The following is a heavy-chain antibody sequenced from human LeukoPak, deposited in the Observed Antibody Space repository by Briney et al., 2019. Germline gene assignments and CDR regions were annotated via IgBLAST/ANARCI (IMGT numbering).Heavy chain of an antibody. J-gene: IGHJ4*02. Sequence: ASVKVSCKASGYTFTGYYMHWVRQAPGQGLEWMGWINPNSGGTNYAQKFQGRVTMTRDTSISTAYMELSRLRSDDTDVYYCARGAVMRELLDFDYWGQGTLVTVSS. CDR2: INPNSGGT. CDR3: ARGAVMRELLDFDY. V-gene: IGHV1-2*02. D-gene: IGHD1-26*01. CDR1: GYTFTGYY.